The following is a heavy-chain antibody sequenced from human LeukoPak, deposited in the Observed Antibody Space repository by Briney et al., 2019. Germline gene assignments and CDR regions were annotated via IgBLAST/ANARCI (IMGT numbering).Heavy chain of an antibody. CDR1: GXTXXSYX. CDR2: ISGSGGST. CDR3: AKTPSGWYSGAFDI. V-gene: IGHV3-23*01. Sequence: GGSLRLSCAASGXTXXSYXMSWVRQAXXXXXXXXXAISGSGGSTYYADSVKGRFTISRDNSKNTLYLQMNSLRAEDTAVYYCAKTPSGWYSGAFDIWGQGTMVTVS. D-gene: IGHD6-19*01. J-gene: IGHJ3*02.